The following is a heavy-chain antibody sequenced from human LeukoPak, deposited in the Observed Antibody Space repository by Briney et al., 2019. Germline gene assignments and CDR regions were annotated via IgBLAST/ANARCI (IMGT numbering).Heavy chain of an antibody. J-gene: IGHJ5*02. CDR3: ARDREYSSSSPWFDP. CDR1: GYTFTSYG. D-gene: IGHD6-6*01. CDR2: ISAYNGNT. Sequence: GASVKVSCKASGYTFTSYGISWVRQAPGQGLEWMGWISAYNGNTNYAQKLQGRVTMITDTSTSTAYMELRSLRSDDTAVYYCARDREYSSSSPWFDPWDQGTLVTVSS. V-gene: IGHV1-18*01.